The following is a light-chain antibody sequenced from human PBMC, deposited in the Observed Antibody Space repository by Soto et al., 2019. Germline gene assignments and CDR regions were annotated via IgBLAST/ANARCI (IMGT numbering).Light chain of an antibody. J-gene: IGKJ1*01. CDR3: QQYRNYPWT. Sequence: DIHMTHSPSTLSASVGDRVTITCRASESISSWLAWYQQKPGKAPKLLIYDASSLESGVPSRFSGSGSGTEFSLTISSLQPDDVASYYCQQYRNYPWTFGQGTKVDIK. CDR1: ESISSW. V-gene: IGKV1-5*01. CDR2: DAS.